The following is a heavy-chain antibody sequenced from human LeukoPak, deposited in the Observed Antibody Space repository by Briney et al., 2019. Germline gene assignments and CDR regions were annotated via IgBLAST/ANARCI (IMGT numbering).Heavy chain of an antibody. Sequence: ASVKVSCKASGYTFTSYDINWVRQATGQGLEWMGWMNPNSGNTGYAQKFQGRVTMTRNTSISTDYMELSSLRSEDTAVYYCARGSVVPAAKAYYYYYGMDVWGQGTTVTVSS. CDR2: MNPNSGNT. CDR1: GYTFTSYD. J-gene: IGHJ6*02. V-gene: IGHV1-8*01. D-gene: IGHD2-2*01. CDR3: ARGSVVPAAKAYYYYYGMDV.